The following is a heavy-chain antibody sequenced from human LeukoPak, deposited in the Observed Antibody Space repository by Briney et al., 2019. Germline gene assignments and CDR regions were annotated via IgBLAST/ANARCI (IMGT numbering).Heavy chain of an antibody. V-gene: IGHV3-21*06. CDR2: ISSSSTYM. Sequence: GGSLRLSCAASGFTFSDYNMNWVRQAPGKGLEWVSVISSSSTYMYYADSVKGRFTISRDNAKNSLYLQMNSLRAEDTAVYYCARDSNYGMDVWGQGTTVTVSS. CDR1: GFTFSDYN. J-gene: IGHJ6*02. CDR3: ARDSNYGMDV.